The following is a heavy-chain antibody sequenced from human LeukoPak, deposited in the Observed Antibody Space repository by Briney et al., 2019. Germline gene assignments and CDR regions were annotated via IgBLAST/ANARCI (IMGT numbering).Heavy chain of an antibody. V-gene: IGHV3-48*01. D-gene: IGHD4-23*01. J-gene: IGHJ5*02. Sequence: GGSLRLSCAASGFTFSSYSMNWVRQAPGKGLEWVSSISSSSSTIYYADSVKGRFTISRDNAKNSLYLQMNSLRAEDTAVYYCARSIHYLTTVVPWGQGTLVTVSS. CDR3: ARSIHYLTTVVP. CDR1: GFTFSSYS. CDR2: ISSSSSTI.